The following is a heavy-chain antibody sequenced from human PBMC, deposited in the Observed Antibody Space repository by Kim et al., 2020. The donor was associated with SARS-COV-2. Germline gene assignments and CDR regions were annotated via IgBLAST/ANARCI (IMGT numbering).Heavy chain of an antibody. J-gene: IGHJ2*01. CDR3: AKPMELGAAYWYFDL. D-gene: IGHD1-26*01. Sequence: SVKGRFTISRDNSKNTLYLQMNSLRAEDTAVYYCAKPMELGAAYWYFDLWGRGTLVTVSS. V-gene: IGHV3-23*01.